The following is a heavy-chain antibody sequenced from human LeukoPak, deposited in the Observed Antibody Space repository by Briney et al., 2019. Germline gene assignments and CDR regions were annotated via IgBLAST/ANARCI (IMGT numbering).Heavy chain of an antibody. Sequence: ASVKVSCKASGYTFTNHPMHWVRQAPGQGLEWMGWINPNSGDTNYVQKFQGRVTMTRDPSISTAYMELSGLRADDTAVYYCARERYTAYGNFDYWGQATQVTVSS. CDR3: ARERYTAYGNFDY. CDR1: GYTFTNHP. V-gene: IGHV1-2*02. CDR2: INPNSGDT. J-gene: IGHJ4*02. D-gene: IGHD5-12*01.